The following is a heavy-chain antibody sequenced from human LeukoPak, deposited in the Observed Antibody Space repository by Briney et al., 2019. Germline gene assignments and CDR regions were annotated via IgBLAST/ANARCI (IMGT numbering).Heavy chain of an antibody. CDR2: INHSGST. J-gene: IGHJ4*02. D-gene: IGHD6-19*01. CDR1: GGSFSGYY. CDR3: ARFGLGWYYFDY. V-gene: IGHV4-34*01. Sequence: SETLSLTCAVYGGSFSGYYWSWIRQPPGKGLEWIGEINHSGSTNYNPSLKSRVTISVDTSKNQFSLNLTSVTAADTAVYYCARFGLGWYYFDYWGQGTLVTVSS.